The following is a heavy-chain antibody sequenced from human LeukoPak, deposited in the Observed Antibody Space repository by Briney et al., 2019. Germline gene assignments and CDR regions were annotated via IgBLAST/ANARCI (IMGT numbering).Heavy chain of an antibody. D-gene: IGHD1-26*01. Sequence: ASVKVSCKASGYTFTGYYMHWVRQAPGQGLEWMGWINPNSGGTNYAQKFQGRVTMTRDTSISTAYMELSRLRSDDTAVYYCATVRGSYYGHAFDIWGQGTMVTVSS. CDR1: GYTFTGYY. V-gene: IGHV1-2*02. J-gene: IGHJ3*02. CDR2: INPNSGGT. CDR3: ATVRGSYYGHAFDI.